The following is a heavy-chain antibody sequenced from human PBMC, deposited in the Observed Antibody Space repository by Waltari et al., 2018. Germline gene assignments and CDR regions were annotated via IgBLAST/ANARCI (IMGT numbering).Heavy chain of an antibody. CDR1: GFIFSSYG. D-gene: IGHD6-6*01. CDR3: AKDIYSSYSYFYGMDG. J-gene: IGHJ6*02. CDR2: ISYDGTNK. Sequence: QVQLVESGGGVVQPGRSLRLSCEASGFIFSSYGMYWVRQTPGKGLEWVAFISYDGTNKYYADSGKGRFTSSRDNSKNTLYRQMNSLRLEDTGVFYCAKDIYSSYSYFYGMDGWGQGTTVAVSS. V-gene: IGHV3-30*18.